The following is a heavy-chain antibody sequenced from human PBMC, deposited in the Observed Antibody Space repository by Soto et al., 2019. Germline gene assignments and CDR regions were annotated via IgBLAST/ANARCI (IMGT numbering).Heavy chain of an antibody. V-gene: IGHV3-66*01. D-gene: IGHD2-2*01. CDR1: GFTVSSNY. J-gene: IGHJ6*03. CDR3: ARAACSSTSCYAYYYYYMDV. CDR2: IYSGGST. Sequence: GGSLRLSCAASGFTVSSNYMSGVRQAPGKGLEWVSVIYSGGSTYYAASVKGRFTISRDNSKNTLYLQMNSLRAEDTAVYYCARAACSSTSCYAYYYYYMDVWGKGTTVTVSS.